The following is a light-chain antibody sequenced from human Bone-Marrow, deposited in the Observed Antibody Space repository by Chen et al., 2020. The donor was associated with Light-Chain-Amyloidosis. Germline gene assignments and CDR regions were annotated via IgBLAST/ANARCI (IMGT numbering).Light chain of an antibody. Sequence: QSALTQPASVSGSPGQSITFSCTGTSSDVGGYNYVSWYQQHPGKAPKLIIYDVSDRPSGVSDRFSGSKSGTTASLTISGLQAEDEADYYCASYTSAATWVFGGGTKLTVL. CDR1: SSDVGGYNY. V-gene: IGLV2-14*03. CDR3: ASYTSAATWV. CDR2: DVS. J-gene: IGLJ3*02.